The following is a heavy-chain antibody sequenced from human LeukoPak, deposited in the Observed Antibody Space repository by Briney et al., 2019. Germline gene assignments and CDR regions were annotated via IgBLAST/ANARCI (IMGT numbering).Heavy chain of an antibody. Sequence: PSETLSLTCTVSGGSISSYYWSWIRQPPGKGLEWIGRIYTSGSTNYNPSLKSRVTMSVDTSKNQFSLKLSSVTAADTAVYYCARLIVGGYYYYMDVWGKGTTVTVSS. CDR2: IYTSGST. CDR3: ARLIVGGYYYYMDV. V-gene: IGHV4-4*07. D-gene: IGHD1-26*01. J-gene: IGHJ6*03. CDR1: GGSISSYY.